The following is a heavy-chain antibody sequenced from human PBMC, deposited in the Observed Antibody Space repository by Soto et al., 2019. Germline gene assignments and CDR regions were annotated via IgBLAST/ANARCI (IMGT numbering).Heavy chain of an antibody. D-gene: IGHD6-13*01. J-gene: IGHJ4*02. CDR2: ISYDASNI. V-gene: IGHV3-30-3*01. Sequence: PGGSLRLSCAPSGFTFSTYSMHWVRQAPGKGLEWVAIISYDASNIYYADSVKGRFTISRDNSKNTLYLQMNTLRPEDTAVYYCARVYSSLDYGIDYWGQGTLVTVSS. CDR1: GFTFSTYS. CDR3: ARVYSSLDYGIDY.